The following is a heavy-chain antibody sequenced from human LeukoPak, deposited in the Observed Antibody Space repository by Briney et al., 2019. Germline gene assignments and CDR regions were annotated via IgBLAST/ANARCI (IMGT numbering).Heavy chain of an antibody. CDR2: IYYSGST. Sequence: SETLSLTCTVSGGSISSYYWSWIRQPPGKGLEWMGYIYYSGSTNYNPSLKSRVTISVDTSKNQFSLKLSSVTAADTAVYYCAGADRIAAAGTIDYWGQGTLVTVSS. D-gene: IGHD6-13*01. CDR1: GGSISSYY. J-gene: IGHJ4*02. CDR3: AGADRIAAAGTIDY. V-gene: IGHV4-59*01.